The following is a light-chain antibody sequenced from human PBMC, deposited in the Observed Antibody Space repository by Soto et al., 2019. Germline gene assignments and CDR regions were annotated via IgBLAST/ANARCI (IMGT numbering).Light chain of an antibody. CDR2: WAS. J-gene: IGKJ1*01. CDR1: QSVLSSSNNKNY. CDR3: QQHYSTPT. Sequence: DIVMTQSPDSLAVSLGERVTINCKSSQSVLSSSNNKNYLAWYQQKPGQPPKLLIYWASTRESGVPDRFSGSGSGTDFTLTISSLQAEDVAVYYCQQHYSTPTFGQGTKVEIK. V-gene: IGKV4-1*01.